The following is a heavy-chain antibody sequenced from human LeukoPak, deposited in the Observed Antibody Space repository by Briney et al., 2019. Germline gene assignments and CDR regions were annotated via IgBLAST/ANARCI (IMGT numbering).Heavy chain of an antibody. J-gene: IGHJ4*02. Sequence: GGSLRLSCAASGFVFSGYWMSWVRQAPGKGLEWVANINEDGSKKHYLDSVEGRFTISRDNAKNSLYLQMSSLRAEDTAVFYCASDRDFRLHYWGQGTLVTVSS. D-gene: IGHD2-21*02. CDR3: ASDRDFRLHY. CDR2: INEDGSKK. CDR1: GFVFSGYW. V-gene: IGHV3-7*03.